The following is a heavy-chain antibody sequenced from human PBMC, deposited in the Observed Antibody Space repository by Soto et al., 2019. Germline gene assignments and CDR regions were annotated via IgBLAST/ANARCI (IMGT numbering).Heavy chain of an antibody. CDR2: ISDSSATT. D-gene: IGHD6-19*01. J-gene: IGHJ4*02. Sequence: GGSLRLSCAASGFPFGENAMSWVRQAPGKGLEWVSGISDSSATTYYADSVRGRFTISRDNSKNTLYLQMKSLRAEDSASYYCAKEDTSSGSLDYWGQGALVTVSS. CDR1: GFPFGENA. CDR3: AKEDTSSGSLDY. V-gene: IGHV3-23*01.